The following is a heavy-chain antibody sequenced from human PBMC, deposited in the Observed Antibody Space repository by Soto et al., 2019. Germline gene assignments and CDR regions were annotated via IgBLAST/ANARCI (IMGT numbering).Heavy chain of an antibody. D-gene: IGHD3-22*01. V-gene: IGHV3-23*01. CDR1: GFTFSSYG. Sequence: GGSLRLSCAASGFTFSSYGMSWVRQAPGKGLEWVSGISSSDGRTYYADSVKGRFTISRDNSKNSLYLQMNSLRAEDTAVYYCARDQLYYNDISGRPLNAFDVWGQGTMVTVSS. CDR2: ISSSDGRT. J-gene: IGHJ3*01. CDR3: ARDQLYYNDISGRPLNAFDV.